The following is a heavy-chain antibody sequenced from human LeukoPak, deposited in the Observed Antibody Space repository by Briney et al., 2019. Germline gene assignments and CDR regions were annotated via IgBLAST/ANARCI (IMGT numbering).Heavy chain of an antibody. CDR1: GGSISSSSYY. V-gene: IGHV4-39*01. CDR2: SYYSGSP. D-gene: IGHD1-1*01. CDR3: ARATATGSWGLFDY. J-gene: IGHJ4*02. Sequence: SETLSLTCTVSGGSISSSSYYWGWIRQPPGKGLEWIGSSYYSGSPYYNPSLKSRVTISVDTSKNQFSLKPTSVTAADTAVYYCARATATGSWGLFDYWGQGTLVTVSS.